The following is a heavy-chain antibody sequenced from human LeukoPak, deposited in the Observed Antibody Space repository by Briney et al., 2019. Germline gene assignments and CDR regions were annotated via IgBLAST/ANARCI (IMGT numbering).Heavy chain of an antibody. D-gene: IGHD5-18*01. V-gene: IGHV4-38-2*02. CDR3: ARHPRAMDTYPIFDY. CDR1: GYSISSGYY. CDR2: IYHSGST. Sequence: PSETLSLTCTVSGYSISSGYYWGWIRQPPGKGLEWIGSIYHSGSTYYNPSLKSRVTISVDTSKNQFSLKLSSVTAADTAVYYCARHPRAMDTYPIFDYWGQGTLVTVSS. J-gene: IGHJ4*02.